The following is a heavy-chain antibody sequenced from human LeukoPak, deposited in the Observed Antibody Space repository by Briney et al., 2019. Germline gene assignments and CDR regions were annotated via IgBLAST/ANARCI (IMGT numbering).Heavy chain of an antibody. D-gene: IGHD2-15*01. CDR2: ISAYNGNT. CDR3: ARVLSCSGGSCYFGFDYYYGMDV. CDR1: GYTFTSYG. V-gene: IGHV1-18*01. J-gene: IGHJ6*02. Sequence: VASVKVSCKASGYTFTSYGISWVRQAPGQGLEWMGWISAYNGNTNYAQKLQGRVTMTTDTSTSTAYMELRSLRSDDTAVYYCARVLSCSGGSCYFGFDYYYGMDVWGQGTTVTVSS.